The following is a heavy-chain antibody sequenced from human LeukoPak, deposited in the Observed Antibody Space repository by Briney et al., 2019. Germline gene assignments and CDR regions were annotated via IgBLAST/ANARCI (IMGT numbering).Heavy chain of an antibody. CDR2: IIPIFGTA. Sequence: ASVKVSCKASGGTFSSYAISWVRQAPGQGLEWMGRIIPIFGTANYAQQFQGRVTITTDESTSTAYMELSSLRSEDTAVYYCARADYYDSSGYSPYNWFDPWGQGTLVTVSS. CDR3: ARADYYDSSGYSPYNWFDP. D-gene: IGHD3-22*01. V-gene: IGHV1-69*05. J-gene: IGHJ5*02. CDR1: GGTFSSYA.